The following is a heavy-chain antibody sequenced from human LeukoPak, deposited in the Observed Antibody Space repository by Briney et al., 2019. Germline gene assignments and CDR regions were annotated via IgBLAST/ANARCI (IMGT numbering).Heavy chain of an antibody. CDR2: IKQDGSEK. Sequence: GGSLRLSCAASGLTFSSYWMSWVRQAPGKGLEWVANIKQDGSEKYYVDSVKGRFTISRDNAKNSLYLQMNSLRAEDTAVYYCARGRTLNYYYMDVWGKGTPVTVSS. CDR3: ARGRTLNYYYMDV. CDR1: GLTFSSYW. V-gene: IGHV3-7*04. J-gene: IGHJ6*03.